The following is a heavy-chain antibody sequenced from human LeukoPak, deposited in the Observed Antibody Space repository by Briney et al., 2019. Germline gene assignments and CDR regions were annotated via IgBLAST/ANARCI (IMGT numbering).Heavy chain of an antibody. CDR2: ISSSNSYI. CDR3: ARNYDFWSGYFNSVDS. V-gene: IGHV3-21*01. J-gene: IGHJ5*01. Sequence: SGGSLRLSCAASGFTFSSHTMNWVRQAPGKGLEWVSSISSSNSYIYYADSVKGRFTISRDNAKNSLYLRMNSLRAEDTAVYYCARNYDFWSGYFNSVDSWGQGTLVTVSS. CDR1: GFTFSSHT. D-gene: IGHD3-3*01.